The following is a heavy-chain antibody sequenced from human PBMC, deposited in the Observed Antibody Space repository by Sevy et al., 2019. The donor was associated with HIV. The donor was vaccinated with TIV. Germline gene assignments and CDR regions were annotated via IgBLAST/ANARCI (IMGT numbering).Heavy chain of an antibody. CDR2: IRSNANSYAT. J-gene: IGHJ5*02. V-gene: IGHV3-73*01. Sequence: GGSLRLSCAASGFTFSGSAMHWVRQASGKGLEWVGRIRSNANSYATAYAASVKGRFTISRDDSKKTAYLQMNSLKTEDTAVYSCTVWRPGSGYYIGWFDPWGQGTLVTVSS. D-gene: IGHD3-22*01. CDR3: TVWRPGSGYYIGWFDP. CDR1: GFTFSGSA.